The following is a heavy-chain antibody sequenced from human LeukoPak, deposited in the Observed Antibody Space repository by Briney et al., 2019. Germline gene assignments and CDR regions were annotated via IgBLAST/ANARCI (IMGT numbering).Heavy chain of an antibody. Sequence: KPSETLSLTCTVSGGSISSSSYYWGWIRQPPGRGLEWIGSIYYSGSTYYNPSLKSRVTISVDTSKNQFSLKLSSVTAADTAVYYCARHGSSGWVGVYYFDYWGQGTLVTVSS. CDR2: IYYSGST. D-gene: IGHD6-19*01. CDR1: GGSISSSSYY. CDR3: ARHGSSGWVGVYYFDY. V-gene: IGHV4-39*01. J-gene: IGHJ4*02.